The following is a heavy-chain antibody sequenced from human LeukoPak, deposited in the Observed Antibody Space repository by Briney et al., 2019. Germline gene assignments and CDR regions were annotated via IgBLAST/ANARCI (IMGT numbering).Heavy chain of an antibody. Sequence: ASVKVSCKASGYTFTSYAMHWVRQAPGQRLEWMGWINAGNGNTKYSQKFQGRVTITRDTSASTAYMELSSLRSEDTAVYYCARGAADYYDSSGYYYVDWGQGTLVTVSS. D-gene: IGHD3-22*01. CDR2: INAGNGNT. V-gene: IGHV1-3*01. CDR3: ARGAADYYDSSGYYYVD. J-gene: IGHJ4*02. CDR1: GYTFTSYA.